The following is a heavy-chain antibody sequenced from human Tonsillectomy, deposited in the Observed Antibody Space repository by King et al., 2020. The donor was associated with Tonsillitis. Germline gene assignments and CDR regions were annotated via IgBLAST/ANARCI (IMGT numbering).Heavy chain of an antibody. V-gene: IGHV1-69*01. CDR3: ARDEADYYFDCSGREGPFNWFDP. J-gene: IGHJ5*02. Sequence: QLVQSGAEVKKPGSSVKVSCKASGGTFSSYAISWVRQAPGQGLEWMGGIIPIFGTANYAQKFQGRVTITADESSSTAYMELSSLRSEDTAVYYCARDEADYYFDCSGREGPFNWFDPWGQGTLVTVSS. CDR2: IIPIFGTA. D-gene: IGHD3-22*01. CDR1: GGTFSSYA.